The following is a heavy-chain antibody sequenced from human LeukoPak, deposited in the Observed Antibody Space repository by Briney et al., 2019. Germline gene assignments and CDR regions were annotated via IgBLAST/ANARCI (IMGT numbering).Heavy chain of an antibody. V-gene: IGHV3-53*01. J-gene: IGHJ4*02. CDR2: LYSGGAT. CDR1: GFTVSTCY. CDR3: ARGTTVKDFDY. Sequence: GGSLRLSCAASGFTVSTCYMSWARQTPGKGLQWVSVLYSGGATWYADSVEGRFTVSRDNSKNTLYLQMNSLRVEDTAVYYCARGTTVKDFDYWGQGTLVTVSS. D-gene: IGHD4-17*01.